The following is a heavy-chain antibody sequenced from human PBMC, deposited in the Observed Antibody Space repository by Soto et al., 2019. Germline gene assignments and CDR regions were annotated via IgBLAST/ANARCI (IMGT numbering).Heavy chain of an antibody. Sequence: ASMKVSCKASGYTFTSYYMHWVRQAPGQGLEWMGIINPSGGSTSYAQKFQGRVTMTRDTSTSTVYMELSSLRSEDTAVYYCARCSSWQNWFDPWGQGTLVTVSS. V-gene: IGHV1-46*03. J-gene: IGHJ5*02. D-gene: IGHD6-13*01. CDR3: ARCSSWQNWFDP. CDR2: INPSGGST. CDR1: GYTFTSYY.